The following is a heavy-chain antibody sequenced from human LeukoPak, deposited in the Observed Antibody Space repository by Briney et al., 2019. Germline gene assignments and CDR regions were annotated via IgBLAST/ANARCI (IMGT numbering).Heavy chain of an antibody. CDR2: ISSSGSTI. Sequence: GGSLRLSCAASGFTFSSYEMNWVRQAPGKGLEWVSYISSSGSTIYYADSVKGRFTISRDNANKSLYLQMNSLRAEDTAVYYCVRSETSLKVDYFDYWGQGTRVIVSS. CDR1: GFTFSSYE. V-gene: IGHV3-48*03. D-gene: IGHD1-14*01. J-gene: IGHJ4*02. CDR3: VRSETSLKVDYFDY.